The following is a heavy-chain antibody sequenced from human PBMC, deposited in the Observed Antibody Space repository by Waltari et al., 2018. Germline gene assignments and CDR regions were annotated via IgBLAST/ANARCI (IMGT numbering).Heavy chain of an antibody. CDR1: GDSISSSNYY. V-gene: IGHV4-39*01. Sequence: QLQLQESGPGLVKPSETLSLSCSVSGDSISSSNYYWGWIRQPPGKGLEWIASVYDSGTTYYNPSLKSRVTISADTSRNQFYLRLTSVTATDTAVYYCARSSAGMPRWLGDYWGQGILVTVSS. J-gene: IGHJ4*02. CDR3: ARSSAGMPRWLGDY. D-gene: IGHD5-12*01. CDR2: VYDSGTT.